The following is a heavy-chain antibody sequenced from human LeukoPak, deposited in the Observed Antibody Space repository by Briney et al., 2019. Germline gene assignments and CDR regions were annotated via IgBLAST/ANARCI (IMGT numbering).Heavy chain of an antibody. CDR2: ISYDGNNK. V-gene: IGHV3-30-3*01. J-gene: IGHJ4*02. CDR1: GFTFSSYA. Sequence: PGGSLRLSCAASGFTFSSYAMHWVRQAPGKGLEWVAVISYDGNNKYYADSVKGRFTISRDNSKNTLYLQMNSLRAEDTAVYSCARGPLGYCSGSTCSNFDYWGQGTLVTVSS. CDR3: ARGPLGYCSGSTCSNFDY. D-gene: IGHD2-15*01.